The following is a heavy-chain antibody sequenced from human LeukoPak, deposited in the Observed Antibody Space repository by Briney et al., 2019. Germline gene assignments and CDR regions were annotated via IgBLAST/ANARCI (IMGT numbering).Heavy chain of an antibody. CDR3: ARRSVAAIDY. V-gene: IGHV3-30*04. J-gene: IGHJ4*02. CDR2: ISYDGSNK. CDR1: GFTFSSYA. Sequence: GGSLRLSCAASGFTFSSYAMHWVHQAPGKGLEWVAVISYDGSNKYYADSVKGRFTISRDNSKNTLYLQMNSLRAEDTAVYYCARRSVAAIDYWGQGTLVTVSS. D-gene: IGHD2-15*01.